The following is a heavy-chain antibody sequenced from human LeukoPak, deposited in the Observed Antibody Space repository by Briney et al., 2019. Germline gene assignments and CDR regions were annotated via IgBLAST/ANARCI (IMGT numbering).Heavy chain of an antibody. CDR2: IYTSGST. D-gene: IGHD1-26*01. CDR3: ARDHYSGSPGDAFDI. J-gene: IGHJ3*02. V-gene: IGHV4-4*07. CDR1: GGSISSYY. Sequence: SETLSLTCTVSGGSISSYYWSWIRQPAGKGLEWIGRIYTSGSTNYNPSLKSRVTMSVDTSKNQFSLKLSSVTPEDTAVYYCARDHYSGSPGDAFDIWGQGTMVTVSS.